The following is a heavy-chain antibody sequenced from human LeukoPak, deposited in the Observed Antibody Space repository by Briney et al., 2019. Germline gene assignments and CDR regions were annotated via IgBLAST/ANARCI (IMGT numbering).Heavy chain of an antibody. CDR3: ARAYYYDSSGYLGDAFDI. CDR1: GFTFSSYW. CDR2: INSDGSST. V-gene: IGHV3-74*01. J-gene: IGHJ3*02. Sequence: GSLRLSCAASGFTFSSYWMHWVRQAPGKGLVWVSRINSDGSSTSYADSVKGRFTISRDNAKNTLYLQMNSLRAEDTAVYYCARAYYYDSSGYLGDAFDIWGQGTMVTVSS. D-gene: IGHD3-22*01.